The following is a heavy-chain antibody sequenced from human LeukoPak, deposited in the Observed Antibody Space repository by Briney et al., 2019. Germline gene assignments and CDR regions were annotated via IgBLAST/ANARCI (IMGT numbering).Heavy chain of an antibody. J-gene: IGHJ4*02. CDR3: AKESYSSSWYPQPLFDY. V-gene: IGHV3-23*01. D-gene: IGHD6-13*01. CDR1: GLTFSSYA. Sequence: GGSLRLSCAASGLTFSSYAMSWVRQAPGKGLEWVSAISGSGGSTYYADSVKGRFTISRDNSKNTLYLQMNSLRAEDTAVYYCAKESYSSSWYPQPLFDYWGQGTLVTVSS. CDR2: ISGSGGST.